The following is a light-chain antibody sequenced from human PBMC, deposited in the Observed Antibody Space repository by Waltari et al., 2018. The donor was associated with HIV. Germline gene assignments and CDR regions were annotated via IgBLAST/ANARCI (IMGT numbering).Light chain of an antibody. CDR3: QQYSSPPLT. CDR1: QDIRNS. J-gene: IGKJ4*01. CDR2: AVS. Sequence: DIQMTQSLSSLSASVGDSVTITCRASQDIRNSLAWYQQSPGKAPNLLLYAVSRLEDGVPSRFSGSGSGTHYTLTISSLQPEDFASYYCQQYSSPPLTFGGGTKVESK. V-gene: IGKV1-NL1*01.